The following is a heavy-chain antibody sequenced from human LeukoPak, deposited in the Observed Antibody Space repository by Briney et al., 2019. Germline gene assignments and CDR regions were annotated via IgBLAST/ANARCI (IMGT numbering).Heavy chain of an antibody. Sequence: GASVKVSCKASGYTFTGHDMHWVRQAPGQGLEWVGIINPSGGGTSYAQKFQGRVIMTRDTSTSTVYMELSSLRSEDTAVYYSAREAAAGTTSFDYWGQGTLVTVSS. CDR2: INPSGGGT. CDR1: GYTFTGHD. V-gene: IGHV1-46*01. J-gene: IGHJ4*02. CDR3: AREAAAGTTSFDY. D-gene: IGHD6-13*01.